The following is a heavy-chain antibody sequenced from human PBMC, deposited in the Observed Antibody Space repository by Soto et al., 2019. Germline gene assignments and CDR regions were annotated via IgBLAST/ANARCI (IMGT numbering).Heavy chain of an antibody. D-gene: IGHD3-22*01. CDR3: AKESYYDKELGGYVQH. J-gene: IGHJ1*01. V-gene: IGHV3-23*01. CDR2: ISGSGCST. CDR1: GITFSSYA. Sequence: GGSLRLSCAASGITFSSYAMSWVRQAPGKGLEWVSAISGSGCSTSYADSVKGRFTISRDNSKNTVYLQMNSLRAEDTAVYYCAKESYYDKELGGYVQHRGQGTLVTVSS.